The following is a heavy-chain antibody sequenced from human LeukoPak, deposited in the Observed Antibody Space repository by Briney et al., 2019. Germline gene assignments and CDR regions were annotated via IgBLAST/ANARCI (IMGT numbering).Heavy chain of an antibody. Sequence: ASVKVSCKASGYTFTSYGISWVRQAPGQGLEWMGWISAYNGNTNYAQKLQGRVTMTTDTSTSTAYMELRSLRSDDTAVYYCARGYYDILTGYLTPANWFDPWAREPWSPSPQ. CDR3: ARGYYDILTGYLTPANWFDP. CDR2: ISAYNGNT. V-gene: IGHV1-18*01. D-gene: IGHD3-9*01. J-gene: IGHJ5*02. CDR1: GYTFTSYG.